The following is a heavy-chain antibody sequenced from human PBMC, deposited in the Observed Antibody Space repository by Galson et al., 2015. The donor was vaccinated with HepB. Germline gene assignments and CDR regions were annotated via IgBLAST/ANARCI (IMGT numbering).Heavy chain of an antibody. CDR1: GFTFSNAW. CDR2: IKSKTDGGTT. Sequence: SLRLSCAASGFTFSNAWMNWVRQAPGKGLEWVGRIKSKTDGGTTDYAAPVQGRFTISRDDSKNTLYVQVNSLKSEDTAVYYCTTVLGDYRGYPHDAFDIWGQGTMVTVSS. V-gene: IGHV3-15*07. J-gene: IGHJ3*02. D-gene: IGHD3-22*01. CDR3: TTVLGDYRGYPHDAFDI.